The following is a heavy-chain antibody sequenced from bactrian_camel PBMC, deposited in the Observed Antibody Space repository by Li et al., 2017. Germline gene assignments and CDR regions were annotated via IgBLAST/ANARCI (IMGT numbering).Heavy chain of an antibody. Sequence: HVQLVESGGGLVQPGGSLRLSCAASGFTFSNHYMNWVRQAPGKGLEWVSSISGSSNTYYTNSVKGRFTIARDSIKNTVYLQMLSLKSEDTALYYCAAGPWYTDEYKYWGQGTQVTVS. V-gene: IGHV3-2*01. D-gene: IGHD6*01. CDR1: GFTFSNHY. CDR3: AAGPWYTDEYKY. J-gene: IGHJ4*01. CDR2: ISGSSNT.